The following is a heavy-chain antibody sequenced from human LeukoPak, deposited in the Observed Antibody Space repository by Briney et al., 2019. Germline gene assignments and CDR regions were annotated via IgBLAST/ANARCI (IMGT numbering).Heavy chain of an antibody. V-gene: IGHV3-30*18. J-gene: IGHJ4*02. CDR2: ISYDGSNK. CDR1: GFTFSSYG. D-gene: IGHD3-9*01. CDR3: GKDAIPLRYFDWFFDY. Sequence: PGRSLRLSCAASGFTFSSYGMHWVRQAPGKGLEWVAVISYDGSNKYYADSVKGRFTISRDNSKNTLYLRMNSLRAEDTAVYYCGKDAIPLRYFDWFFDYWGQGTLVTVSS.